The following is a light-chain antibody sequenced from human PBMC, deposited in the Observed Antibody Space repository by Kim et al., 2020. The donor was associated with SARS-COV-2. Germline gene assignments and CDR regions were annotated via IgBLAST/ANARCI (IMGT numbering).Light chain of an antibody. CDR1: TTDVCGYTY. CDR2: EVS. J-gene: IGLJ2*01. CDR3: SSYAGSNNLV. V-gene: IGLV2-8*01. Sequence: PSVPVSGTRTTTDVCGYTYVSCYQQHPGKAPKLMIYEVSTPPSGVPDRFSDSKSGNAASLTVSGLQAEYEADYYCSSYAGSNNLVFGGGTQLTVL.